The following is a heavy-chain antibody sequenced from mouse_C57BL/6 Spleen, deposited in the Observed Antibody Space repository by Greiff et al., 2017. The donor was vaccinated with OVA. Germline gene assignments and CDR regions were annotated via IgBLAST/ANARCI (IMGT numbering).Heavy chain of an antibody. V-gene: IGHV1-52*01. CDR2: IDPSDSET. CDR3: ARWGGCTWFAY. Sequence: QVQLQQPGAELVRPGSSVKLSCKASGYTFTSYWMHWVKQRPIQGLEWIGNIDPSDSETHYNQKFKDKATLTVDKSSSTAYMQLSSLTSEDSAVYYCARWGGCTWFAYWGQGTLVTVSA. J-gene: IGHJ3*01. D-gene: IGHD1-1*02. CDR1: GYTFTSYW.